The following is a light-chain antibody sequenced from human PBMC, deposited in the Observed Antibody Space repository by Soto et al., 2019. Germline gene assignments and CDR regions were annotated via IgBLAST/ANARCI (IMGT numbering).Light chain of an antibody. CDR3: CSYAGTYADV. J-gene: IGLJ1*01. CDR2: DVS. CDR1: SSDVGGFNY. Sequence: QSALTQPRSVSGSPGQSVTISCTGTSSDVGGFNYVSWYQHHPGKDPKLMIYDVSERPSGVPGRFSGSKSGNSASLPISGLQVDDEADYYCCSYAGTYADVFGTGTKVTVL. V-gene: IGLV2-11*01.